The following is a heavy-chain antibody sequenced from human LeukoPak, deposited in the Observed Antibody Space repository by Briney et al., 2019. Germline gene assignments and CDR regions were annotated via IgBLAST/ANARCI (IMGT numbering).Heavy chain of an antibody. CDR2: FYNSGSS. CDR3: ARSNHYYDSSGYPVDY. D-gene: IGHD3-22*01. J-gene: IGHJ4*02. V-gene: IGHV4-59*01. Sequence: SETLSLTCSVSGVSISSFYWTWIRQVPGKGLEWIGYFYNSGSSDYNPSLKSRATFSEDTSKNHFSLSLSAVTAADTAVYYCARSNHYYDSSGYPVDYWGQGTLVTVSS. CDR1: GVSISSFY.